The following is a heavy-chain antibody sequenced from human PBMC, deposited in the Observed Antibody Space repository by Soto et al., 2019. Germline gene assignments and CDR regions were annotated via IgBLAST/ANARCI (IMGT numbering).Heavy chain of an antibody. V-gene: IGHV1-18*01. CDR3: ARGLPNGLERRGSSDY. CDR2: ISAYNGNT. D-gene: IGHD1-1*01. Sequence: ASVKVSCKASGYTFTSYGSSWVRQAPGQGLEWMGWISAYNGNTNYAQKLQGRVTMTTDTSTSTAYMELSSLRSEDTAVYYCARGLPNGLERRGSSDYWGQGTLVTVSS. J-gene: IGHJ4*02. CDR1: GYTFTSYG.